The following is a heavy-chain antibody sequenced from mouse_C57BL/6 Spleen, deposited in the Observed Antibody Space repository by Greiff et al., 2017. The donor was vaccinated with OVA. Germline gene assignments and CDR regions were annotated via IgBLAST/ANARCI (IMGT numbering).Heavy chain of an antibody. J-gene: IGHJ1*03. CDR2: IYPGDGDT. Sequence: QVQLQQSGAELVKPGASVKISCKASGYAFSSYWMNWVKQRPGKGLEWIGQIYPGDGDTNYNGKIKGKATLTADKSSSTAYMQLSSLTSEDSAVYFCARSSNYYGSSYRYWYFDVWGTGTTVTVSS. V-gene: IGHV1-80*01. D-gene: IGHD1-1*01. CDR1: GYAFSSYW. CDR3: ARSSNYYGSSYRYWYFDV.